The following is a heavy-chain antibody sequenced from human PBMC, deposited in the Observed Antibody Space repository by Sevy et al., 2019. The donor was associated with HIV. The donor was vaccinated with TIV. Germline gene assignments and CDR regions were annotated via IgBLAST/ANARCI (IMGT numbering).Heavy chain of an antibody. D-gene: IGHD6-13*01. CDR2: ISYDGSNK. Sequence: GGSLRLSCAASGFTFSSYAMHWVRQAPGKGLEWVAVISYDGSNKYYADSVKGRFTISRDNSKNTLYLQMNSLRAEDTAVYYCAREVEQGMDPFSYYFDYWGQGTLVTVSS. CDR1: GFTFSSYA. CDR3: AREVEQGMDPFSYYFDY. J-gene: IGHJ4*02. V-gene: IGHV3-30*04.